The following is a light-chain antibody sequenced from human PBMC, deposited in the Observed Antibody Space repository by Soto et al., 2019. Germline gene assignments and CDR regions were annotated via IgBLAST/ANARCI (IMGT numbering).Light chain of an antibody. V-gene: IGLV2-14*01. Sequence: QSVLTQPASVSGSPGQSITISCTGTSSDLAIYNYVSWYQQQLGKAPKLMIYQVTNRPSGVSNRFSGSRSGNTASLTISGLQAEGQGEYYCNSYSDSNNYFFGTGAKVTVL. CDR3: NSYSDSNNYF. CDR1: SSDLAIYNY. J-gene: IGLJ1*01. CDR2: QVT.